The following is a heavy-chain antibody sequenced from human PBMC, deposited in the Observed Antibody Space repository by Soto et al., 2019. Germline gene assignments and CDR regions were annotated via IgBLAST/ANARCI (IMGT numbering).Heavy chain of an antibody. Sequence: GGSLILSCAASGFTFSSYAMSWVRQAPGKGLEWVSAISGSGGSTYYADSVKGRFTISRDNSKNTLYLQMNSLRAEDTAVYYCAKGFSVPGEVVVATTYDYWGQGTLVTVSS. V-gene: IGHV3-23*01. CDR1: GFTFSSYA. CDR2: ISGSGGST. J-gene: IGHJ4*02. CDR3: AKGFSVPGEVVVATTYDY. D-gene: IGHD2-15*01.